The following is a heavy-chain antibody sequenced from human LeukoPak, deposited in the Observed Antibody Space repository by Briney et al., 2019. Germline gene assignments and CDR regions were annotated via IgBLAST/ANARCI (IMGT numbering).Heavy chain of an antibody. Sequence: PGGSLRRSCAASGFTFDDYALHWVRQAPGKGLEWVSLISGDGDTTYYGDSVRGRFTISRDNSKNSLYLQMNSLRTEDTALYYCAKDIRGCRGDNCYPSFDYWGQGTLVTVSS. D-gene: IGHD7-27*01. V-gene: IGHV3-43*02. J-gene: IGHJ4*02. CDR3: AKDIRGCRGDNCYPSFDY. CDR2: ISGDGDTT. CDR1: GFTFDDYA.